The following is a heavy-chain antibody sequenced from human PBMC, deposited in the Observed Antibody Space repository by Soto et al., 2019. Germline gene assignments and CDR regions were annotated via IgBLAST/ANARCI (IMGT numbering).Heavy chain of an antibody. CDR2: ISSSSSYT. D-gene: IGHD3-10*01. CDR1: GFTFSDYY. V-gene: IGHV3-11*06. Sequence: PGGSLRLSCAASGFTFSDYYMSWIRQAPGKGLEWVSYISSSSSYTNYADSVKGRFTISRDNAKNSLYLQMNSLRAEDTAVYYFARERGDWGNSHAFDIWRQGTIVTVSS. CDR3: ARERGDWGNSHAFDI. J-gene: IGHJ3*02.